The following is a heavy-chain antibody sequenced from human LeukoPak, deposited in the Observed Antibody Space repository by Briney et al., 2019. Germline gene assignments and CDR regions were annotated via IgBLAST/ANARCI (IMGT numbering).Heavy chain of an antibody. D-gene: IGHD4-17*01. CDR2: IKQDGSER. V-gene: IGHV3-7*01. CDR1: GFTFTRYW. J-gene: IGHJ4*02. CDR3: ARDGDYIMPPFDY. Sequence: QPGGSLRLSCAASGFTFTRYWMSWFRQAPGKGLEWVANIKQDGSERHYVDSVKGRFTISRDNARNSVYLQMNSLSDDDTAVYYCARDGDYIMPPFDYWGQGILVTVSS.